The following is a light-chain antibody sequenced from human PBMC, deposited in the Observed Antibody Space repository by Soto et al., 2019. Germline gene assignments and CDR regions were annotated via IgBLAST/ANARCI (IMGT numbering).Light chain of an antibody. J-gene: IGKJ1*01. CDR3: QNYNAAPRT. CDR2: AAS. V-gene: IGKV1-27*01. Sequence: DIQMTQSPSSLSASIGDRVTITCRASQDVRRCLAWYQQKPGKVPKLLISAASSLQSGVPSRFSGSGSGTDFTLTISSLQPEDVATYYCQNYNAAPRTFGQGTRVEIK. CDR1: QDVRRC.